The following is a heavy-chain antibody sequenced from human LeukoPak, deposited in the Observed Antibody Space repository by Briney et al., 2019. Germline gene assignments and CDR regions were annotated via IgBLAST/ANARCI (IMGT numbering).Heavy chain of an antibody. CDR1: GFTFSSYS. V-gene: IGHV3-21*01. CDR2: ISSSSSYI. D-gene: IGHD3-10*01. CDR3: ARTVYYYGSGSYELNRIDY. J-gene: IGHJ4*02. Sequence: GGSLRLSCAASGFTFSSYSMSWVRQAPGKGLEWVSSISSSSSYIYYADSVKGRFTISRDNAKNSLYLQMNSLRAEDTAVYYCARTVYYYGSGSYELNRIDYWGQGTLVTVSS.